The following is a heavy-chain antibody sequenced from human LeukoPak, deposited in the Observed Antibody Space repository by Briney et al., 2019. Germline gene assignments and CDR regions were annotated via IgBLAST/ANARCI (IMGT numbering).Heavy chain of an antibody. Sequence: SETLSLTCTVSGGSISSHYWSWIRQPPGKGLEWIGYIYYSGSTNYNPSLKSRVTISVDTSKNQFSLKLSSVTAADTAVYYCARSSSSWYSKAGWFDPWGQGTLVTVSS. V-gene: IGHV4-59*08. D-gene: IGHD6-13*01. J-gene: IGHJ5*02. CDR1: GGSISSHY. CDR3: ARSSSSWYSKAGWFDP. CDR2: IYYSGST.